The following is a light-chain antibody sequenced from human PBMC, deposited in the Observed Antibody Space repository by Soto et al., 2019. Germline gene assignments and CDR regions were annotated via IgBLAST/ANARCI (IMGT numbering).Light chain of an antibody. CDR3: LLYYGGSQLGV. J-gene: IGLJ1*01. V-gene: IGLV7-43*01. CDR1: TGAITSGYY. Sequence: QTVVTQEPSLTVSPGGTVTLTCTSNTGAITSGYYPNWFQQKPGQAPRALIFSTDNRHSWTPARFSGSLLGDKAALTLSSVQPEDEAEYYCLLYYGGSQLGVFGTGTKLTVL. CDR2: STD.